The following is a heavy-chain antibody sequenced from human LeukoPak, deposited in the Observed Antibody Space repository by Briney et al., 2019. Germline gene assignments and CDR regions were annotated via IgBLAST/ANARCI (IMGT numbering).Heavy chain of an antibody. CDR1: GSTFSTSS. D-gene: IGHD2-15*01. Sequence: GGSLRLSCAVSGSTFSTSSMSWVRQGPGKGLEWVSTIRTNGGGGDTYYADSVKGRFTISRDDSKNTVYLEMNSLRAEDTAVYYCGKGGYTTWFDPWGQGTLVTVSS. CDR2: IRTNGGGGDT. J-gene: IGHJ5*02. CDR3: GKGGYTTWFDP. V-gene: IGHV3-23*01.